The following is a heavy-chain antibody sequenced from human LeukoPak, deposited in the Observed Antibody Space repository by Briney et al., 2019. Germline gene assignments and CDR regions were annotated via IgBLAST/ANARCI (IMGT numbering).Heavy chain of an antibody. J-gene: IGHJ4*02. Sequence: SQTLSLTCTVSGGSISSGSHYWSWIRQPAGKGLEWIGRIYTSGSTNYNPSLKSRVTISVDTSKNQFSLKLSSVTAADTAVYYCARGNTIFGCYFDYWGQGTLVTVSS. D-gene: IGHD3-3*01. CDR1: GGSISSGSHY. V-gene: IGHV4-61*02. CDR3: ARGNTIFGCYFDY. CDR2: IYTSGST.